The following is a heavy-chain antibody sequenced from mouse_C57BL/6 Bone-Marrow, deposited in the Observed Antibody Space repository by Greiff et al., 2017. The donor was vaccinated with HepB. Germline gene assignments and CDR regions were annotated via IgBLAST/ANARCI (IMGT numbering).Heavy chain of an antibody. D-gene: IGHD4-1*02. Sequence: EVQLQQSGPELVKPGASVKIPCKASGYTFTDYNMDWVKQSPGKSLEWIGDINPNNGGTIYNQKFKGKATLTVDKSSSTADMELRSLTSEDTAVYYCARSVGDYAMDYWGQGTSVTVSS. J-gene: IGHJ4*01. CDR2: INPNNGGT. CDR3: ARSVGDYAMDY. V-gene: IGHV1-18*01. CDR1: GYTFTDYN.